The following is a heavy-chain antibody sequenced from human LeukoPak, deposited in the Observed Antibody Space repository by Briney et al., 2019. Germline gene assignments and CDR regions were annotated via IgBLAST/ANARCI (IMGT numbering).Heavy chain of an antibody. CDR3: ARYCGGDCSHPDAFDI. D-gene: IGHD2-21*02. CDR2: ISSSSSYI. V-gene: IGHV3-21*01. CDR1: GFTFSSYS. Sequence: PGESLRLSCAASGFTFSSYSMNWVRQAPGKGLEWVSSISSSSSYIYYADSVKGRFTISRDNAKNSPYLQMNSLRAEDTAVYYCARYCGGDCSHPDAFDIWGQGTMVTVSS. J-gene: IGHJ3*02.